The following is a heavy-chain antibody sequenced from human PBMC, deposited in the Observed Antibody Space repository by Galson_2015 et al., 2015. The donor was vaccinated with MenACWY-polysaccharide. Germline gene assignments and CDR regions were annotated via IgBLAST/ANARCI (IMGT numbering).Heavy chain of an antibody. Sequence: SVKVSCKASGFTFTSSAVQWVQQARGQRLEWIGWIVVGSGNTNYAQKLQERVTITRDMSTSTAYMELSSLRSEDTAVYYCAAVGGRNSSSWYLDYWGQGTLVTVSS. CDR3: AAVGGRNSSSWYLDY. CDR2: IVVGSGNT. D-gene: IGHD6-13*01. CDR1: GFTFTSSA. J-gene: IGHJ4*02. V-gene: IGHV1-58*01.